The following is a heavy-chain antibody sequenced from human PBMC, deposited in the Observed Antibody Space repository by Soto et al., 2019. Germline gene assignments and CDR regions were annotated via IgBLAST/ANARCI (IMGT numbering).Heavy chain of an antibody. Sequence: QVQLVQSGAEVKKPGASVKVSCKVSGYTLTELSMNWVRQAPGKGLEWMGGFDPEDGEAIYAQKFQGRVTMTEDTSTDTDYMELSSLRSEDTAMYYCAADPFGASCFDPRGQGTLVTVSS. J-gene: IGHJ5*02. CDR2: FDPEDGEA. V-gene: IGHV1-24*01. CDR3: AADPFGASCFDP. D-gene: IGHD3-10*01. CDR1: GYTLTELS.